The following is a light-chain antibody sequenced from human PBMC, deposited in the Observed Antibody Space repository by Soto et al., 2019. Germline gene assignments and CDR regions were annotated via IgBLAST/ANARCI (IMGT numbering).Light chain of an antibody. CDR1: QCVGRNY. V-gene: IGKV3-20*01. CDR2: GAS. Sequence: ENVFTQSPGTLSLSPGERATLSCRAIQCVGRNYLAWFQQKSGQAPRLVIYGASSRAAGIPDRFSGSGSGTDFTLTISRLEPEDFAVYYCQQYSSSPSITFGQGTRLEIK. J-gene: IGKJ5*01. CDR3: QQYSSSPSIT.